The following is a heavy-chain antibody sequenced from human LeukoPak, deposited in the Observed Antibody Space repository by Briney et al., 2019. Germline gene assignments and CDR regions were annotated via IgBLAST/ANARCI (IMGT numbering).Heavy chain of an antibody. CDR3: ARVYSSGYYYVVDY. J-gene: IGHJ4*02. V-gene: IGHV4-4*07. CDR2: IYASGDT. D-gene: IGHD3-22*01. CDR1: GGSISSFY. Sequence: SSETLSLTCTVSGGSISSFYWSWIRQPAGKGLEWLGRIYASGDTHYNPSLKSRVSMSIDTSKNQFSLKLSSMTAADTAVYYCARVYSSGYYYVVDYWGQGTLVTVSS.